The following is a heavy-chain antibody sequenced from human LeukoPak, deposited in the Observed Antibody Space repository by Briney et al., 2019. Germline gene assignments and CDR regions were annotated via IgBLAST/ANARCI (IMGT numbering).Heavy chain of an antibody. CDR1: GFTFSSYW. D-gene: IGHD3-3*01. Sequence: GGSLRLSCAASGFTFSSYWMSWVRQASGKGLEWVANIKQDGSEKYYVDSVKGRFTVSRDNAKNSLYLQMNSLRAEDTAVYYCAREGMELITIFGVVNIYFDYWGQGTLVTVSS. V-gene: IGHV3-7*01. J-gene: IGHJ4*02. CDR3: AREGMELITIFGVVNIYFDY. CDR2: IKQDGSEK.